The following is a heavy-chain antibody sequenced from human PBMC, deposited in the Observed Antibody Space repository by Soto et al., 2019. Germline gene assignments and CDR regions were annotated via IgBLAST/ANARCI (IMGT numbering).Heavy chain of an antibody. J-gene: IGHJ4*02. D-gene: IGHD3-16*01. CDR1: GGSISRRDSY. CDR2: FHYSGST. V-gene: IGHV4-39*01. CDR3: ARGFGRSHFDY. Sequence: SETLSLTCTVSGGSISRRDSYWGWIRQPPGKELEWIGSFHYSGSTYYNPSLKSRVTISVDTSKNQLSLRVTSVTAADTAVYYCARGFGRSHFDYWGRGTLVTVSS.